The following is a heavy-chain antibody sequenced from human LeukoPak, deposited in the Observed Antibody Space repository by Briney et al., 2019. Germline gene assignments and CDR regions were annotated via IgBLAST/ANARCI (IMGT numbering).Heavy chain of an antibody. Sequence: ASVKVSCKASGYTFTGYYMHWVRQAPGQGLEWMGRINPNSGGTNYAQKFQGRVTMTRDTSISTAYMELSRLRSDDTAVYYCARNLISPPVAENYWGQGTLVTVSS. V-gene: IGHV1-2*06. CDR2: INPNSGGT. J-gene: IGHJ4*02. CDR1: GYTFTGYY. D-gene: IGHD6-19*01. CDR3: ARNLISPPVAENY.